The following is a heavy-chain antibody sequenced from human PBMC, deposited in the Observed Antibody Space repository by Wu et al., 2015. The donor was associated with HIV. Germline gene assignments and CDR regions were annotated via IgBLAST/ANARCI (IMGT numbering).Heavy chain of an antibody. D-gene: IGHD1-1*01. CDR2: ISAYNGNT. J-gene: IGHJ6*02. CDR1: GYTFTSYG. Sequence: QVQLMQSGAEVKKPGASVKVSCKASGYTFTSYGISWVRQAPGQGLEWMGWISAYNGNTNYAQKLQGRVTMTTDTSTSTAYMELRSLRSDDTAVYYCARRRPPDRTGSYYYGMDVWGQGTTVTVS. V-gene: IGHV1-18*01. CDR3: ARRRPPDRTGSYYYGMDV.